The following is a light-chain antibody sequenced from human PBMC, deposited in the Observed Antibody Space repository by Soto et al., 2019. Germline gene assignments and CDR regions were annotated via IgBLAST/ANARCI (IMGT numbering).Light chain of an antibody. Sequence: DIQMTQSPSTLSASVGDGVTLTCRASQSISIWLAWYQQKPGKAPKLLIYKASTLETGVPSRFSGSGSGTEFTLTISSLQPDDFATYFCQKYNSYPWTFGQGTKVEIK. J-gene: IGKJ1*01. CDR2: KAS. V-gene: IGKV1-5*03. CDR1: QSISIW. CDR3: QKYNSYPWT.